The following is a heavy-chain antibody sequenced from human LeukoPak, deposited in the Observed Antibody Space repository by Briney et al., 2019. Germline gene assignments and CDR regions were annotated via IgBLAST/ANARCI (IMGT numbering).Heavy chain of an antibody. J-gene: IGHJ6*03. Sequence: SETLSLTCTVSGGSISSYYWSWIRQPAGKGLEWIGRIYTSGSTNYNPSLKSRVTMPVDTSKNQFSLKLSSVTAADTAVYYCARVESSIAARYYYMDVWGKGTTVTVSS. CDR1: GGSISSYY. D-gene: IGHD6-6*01. CDR2: IYTSGST. CDR3: ARVESSIAARYYYMDV. V-gene: IGHV4-4*07.